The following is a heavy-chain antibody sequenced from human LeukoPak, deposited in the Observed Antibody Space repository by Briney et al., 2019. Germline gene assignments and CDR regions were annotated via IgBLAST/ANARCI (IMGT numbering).Heavy chain of an antibody. CDR1: GFTFSNAW. D-gene: IGHD3-10*01. J-gene: IGHJ4*02. V-gene: IGHV3-15*01. Sequence: PGGSLRLSCAASGFTFSNAWMSWVRQAPGKGLEWVGRIKSKTDGGTTDYAAPAKGRFTISRDDSKNTLYLQMNSLKTEDTAVYYCTTGGSGGYIDDYWGQGTLVTVSS. CDR3: TTGGSGGYIDDY. CDR2: IKSKTDGGTT.